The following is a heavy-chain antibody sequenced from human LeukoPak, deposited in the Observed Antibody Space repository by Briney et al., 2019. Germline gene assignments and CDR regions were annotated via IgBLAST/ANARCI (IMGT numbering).Heavy chain of an antibody. Sequence: GRSLRLSCAASGFTFSSYAMHWVRQAPGKGLEWVAVISYDGSNKYYADSVKGRFTISRDNSKNTLYLQMNSLRAEDTAVYYCAKGHVDTAMAAFDYWGQGTLVTVSS. D-gene: IGHD5-18*01. CDR1: GFTFSSYA. CDR3: AKGHVDTAMAAFDY. V-gene: IGHV3-30-3*01. CDR2: ISYDGSNK. J-gene: IGHJ4*02.